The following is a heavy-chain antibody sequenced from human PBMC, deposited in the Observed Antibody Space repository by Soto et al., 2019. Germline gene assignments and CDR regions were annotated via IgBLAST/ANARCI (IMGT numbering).Heavy chain of an antibody. CDR2: IYYGGTT. D-gene: IGHD3-22*01. J-gene: IGHJ4*02. Sequence: QVQLQESGPGLVKSSETLSLTCTVSDGSISPYYWGWIRQPPGKGLEWIGYIYYGGTTMYSPSRKSRVTIALNTSENQFSLKLSSVTAADTAVYYCARLGRYYPAFDSWGQGTLVTVSA. V-gene: IGHV4-59*08. CDR1: DGSISPYY. CDR3: ARLGRYYPAFDS.